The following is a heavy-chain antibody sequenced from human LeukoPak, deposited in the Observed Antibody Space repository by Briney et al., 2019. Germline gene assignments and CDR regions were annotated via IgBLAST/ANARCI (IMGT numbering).Heavy chain of an antibody. V-gene: IGHV4-34*01. CDR1: GGSFSGYY. Sequence: SETLSLTCAVYGGSFSGYYWNWIRQPPGKGLEWIGEINHSGSTNYNPSLKSRVTISVDTSKNQFSLKLSSVTAADTAVYYCARASWYCSGGSCGFDYWGQGTLVTVSS. J-gene: IGHJ4*02. CDR2: INHSGST. D-gene: IGHD2-15*01. CDR3: ARASWYCSGGSCGFDY.